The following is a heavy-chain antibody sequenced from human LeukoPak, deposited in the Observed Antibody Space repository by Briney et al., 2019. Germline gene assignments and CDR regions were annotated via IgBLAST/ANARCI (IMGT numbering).Heavy chain of an antibody. CDR3: AAASPRFLEWFPDAFDI. V-gene: IGHV1-58*01. J-gene: IGHJ3*02. D-gene: IGHD3-3*01. Sequence: PVKVSCKASGFTFTSSAVQWVRQARGQRLEWIGWIVVGSGNTNYAQKFQERVTITRDMSTSTAYMELSSLRSEDTAVYYCAAASPRFLEWFPDAFDIWGQGTMVTVSS. CDR1: GFTFTSSA. CDR2: IVVGSGNT.